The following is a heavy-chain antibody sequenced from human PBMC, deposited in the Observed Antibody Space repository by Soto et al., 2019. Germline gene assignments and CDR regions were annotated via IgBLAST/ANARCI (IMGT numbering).Heavy chain of an antibody. J-gene: IGHJ4*02. D-gene: IGHD6-19*01. CDR3: ARGRGSGSDY. CDR1: GGSFSGYY. CDR2: INHSGST. V-gene: IGHV4-34*01. Sequence: PSETLSLTCAVYGGSFSGYYWSWIRQPPGKGLEWIGEINHSGSTNYNPSLKSRVTISVDTSKNQFSLKLSSVTAADTAVYYCARGRGSGSDYWGQGTLVTVSS.